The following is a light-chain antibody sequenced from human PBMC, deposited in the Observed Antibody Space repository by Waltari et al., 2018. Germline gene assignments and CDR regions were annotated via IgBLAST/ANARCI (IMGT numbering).Light chain of an antibody. CDR3: QQANSFPLT. V-gene: IGKV3-11*01. CDR1: QSVRRA. Sequence: DIVLTQSPGTLSLSPGERATLSCRASQSVRRALAWYQQNPGQAPRLLIYDASNRATGIPDRFSGSASGTDFSLTISRLEPEDFATYYCQQANSFPLTFGGGTKVEIK. J-gene: IGKJ4*01. CDR2: DAS.